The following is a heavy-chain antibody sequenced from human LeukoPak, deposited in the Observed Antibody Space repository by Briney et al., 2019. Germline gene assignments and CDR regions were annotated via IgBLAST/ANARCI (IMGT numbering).Heavy chain of an antibody. J-gene: IGHJ4*02. CDR3: AKEKEGTYYYDSSGYYYDY. Sequence: GGSLRLSCAASGFTFSSYAMSWVRQAPGKGLEWVSAISGSGGSTYYADSVKGRFTISRDNSKNTLYLQMNSLRAEDTAVYYCAKEKEGTYYYDSSGYYYDYWGQGTLVTVSS. CDR1: GFTFSSYA. V-gene: IGHV3-23*01. D-gene: IGHD3-22*01. CDR2: ISGSGGST.